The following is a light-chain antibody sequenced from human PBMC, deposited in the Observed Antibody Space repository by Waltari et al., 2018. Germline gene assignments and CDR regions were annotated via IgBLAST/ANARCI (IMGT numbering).Light chain of an antibody. CDR3: QTWDLSAVT. CDR2: QNN. Sequence: SYEVTQPPSLSVSPGQTASLTCSGENLGHKYTSWYQQRPGQSPILVMHQNNVRPSGIPGRFSGSSFGNTASLTISGTLSMDEAVYYCQTWDLSAVTFGGGTQLTVL. V-gene: IGLV3-1*01. CDR1: NLGHKY. J-gene: IGLJ2*01.